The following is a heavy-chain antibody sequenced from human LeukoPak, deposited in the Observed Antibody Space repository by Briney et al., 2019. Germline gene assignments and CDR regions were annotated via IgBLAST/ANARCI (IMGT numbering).Heavy chain of an antibody. Sequence: GGSLTLSCAASGFTFSSYAMLWVRQAPGKGLEWVAVISYDGSNKYYADSVKGRFTISRDNSKNTLYLQMNSLRAEDTAVYHCVVVWGSFMYYFDHWGQGTLVTVSS. V-gene: IGHV3-30-3*01. CDR3: VVVWGSFMYYFDH. CDR1: GFTFSSYA. D-gene: IGHD3-16*01. CDR2: ISYDGSNK. J-gene: IGHJ4*02.